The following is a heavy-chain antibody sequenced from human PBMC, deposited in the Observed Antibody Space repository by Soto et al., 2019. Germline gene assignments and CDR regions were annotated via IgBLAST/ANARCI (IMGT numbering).Heavy chain of an antibody. Sequence: PGESLKVSCKGSGSNFTNYWIGWVRQMPGQGLEWMGIIYPGDSDTRYSPSFQVQVTISADKSISADYLQWSSLNASENAMYYCARQEGATVLFYYGMDVWGQGITVTVSS. V-gene: IGHV5-51*01. D-gene: IGHD1-26*01. CDR3: ARQEGATVLFYYGMDV. J-gene: IGHJ6*02. CDR2: IYPGDSDT. CDR1: GSNFTNYW.